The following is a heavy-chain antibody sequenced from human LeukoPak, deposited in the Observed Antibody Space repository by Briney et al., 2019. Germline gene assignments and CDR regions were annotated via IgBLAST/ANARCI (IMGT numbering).Heavy chain of an antibody. V-gene: IGHV3-30*18. CDR2: ISYDGSNK. CDR3: AKVAYLVSRFGELSHPNDDY. D-gene: IGHD3-10*01. CDR1: GFTFSSYG. J-gene: IGHJ4*02. Sequence: GGSLRLSCAASGFTFSSYGMHWVRQAPGKGLEWVAVISYDGSNKYYADSVKGRFTISRDNSKNTLYLQMNSLRAEDTAVYYCAKVAYLVSRFGELSHPNDDYWGQGTLVTVSS.